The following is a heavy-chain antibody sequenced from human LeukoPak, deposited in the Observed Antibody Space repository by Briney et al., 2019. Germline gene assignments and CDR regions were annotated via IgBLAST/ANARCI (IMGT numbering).Heavy chain of an antibody. CDR2: IIPIIQIT. D-gene: IGHD3-22*01. CDR1: GGTFSSYS. J-gene: IGHJ4*02. V-gene: IGHV1-69*02. Sequence: SVKVSCKASGGTFSSYSLSWVRQAPGQGLEWMGRIIPIIQITNYAQKFQGRVTITADKSTTTAYLELSSLRSEDAAVYYCAWHPSSGEFYFDSWGQGTLVTVSS. CDR3: AWHPSSGEFYFDS.